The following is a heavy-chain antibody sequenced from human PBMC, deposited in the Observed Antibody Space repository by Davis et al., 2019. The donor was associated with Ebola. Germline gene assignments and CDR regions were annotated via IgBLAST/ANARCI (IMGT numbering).Heavy chain of an antibody. CDR3: TRDAAIDYYQYYGMDV. Sequence: PGGSLRLSCAASGFTFSSYSMNWVRQAPGKGLEWVSYISANSGSIYNADSVRGRFTISRDNAKNSLSLQMNSLRDEDTAVYYCTRDAAIDYYQYYGMDVWGQGTTVTVSS. CDR2: ISANSGSI. CDR1: GFTFSSYS. D-gene: IGHD6-13*01. V-gene: IGHV3-48*02. J-gene: IGHJ6*02.